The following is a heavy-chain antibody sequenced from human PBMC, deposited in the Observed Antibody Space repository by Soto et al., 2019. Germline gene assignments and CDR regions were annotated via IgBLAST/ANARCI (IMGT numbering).Heavy chain of an antibody. CDR3: ARDREGGIAAAGDYYYYGLEV. J-gene: IGHJ6*02. CDR1: GYTFTSDG. Sequence: ASVKVSCKASGYTFTSDGISWVRQAPGQGLEWMGWISAYNGNTNYAQKLQGRVTMTTDTSTSTAYMELRSLRSDDTAVYYCARDREGGIAAAGDYYYYGLEVWGQGTTVTV. CDR2: ISAYNGNT. V-gene: IGHV1-18*01. D-gene: IGHD6-13*01.